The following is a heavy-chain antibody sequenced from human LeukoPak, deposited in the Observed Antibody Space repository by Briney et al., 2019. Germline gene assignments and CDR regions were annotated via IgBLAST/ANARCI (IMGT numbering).Heavy chain of an antibody. J-gene: IGHJ4*02. D-gene: IGHD2-2*01. CDR3: AKPIYCSSTSCHDY. V-gene: IGHV3-11*01. CDR1: GFTFSDYY. Sequence: GGSLRLSCAASGFTFSDYYMSWIRQAPGKGLEWVSYISGSGTTIYYADSVKGRFTISRDNSKNTLYLQMNSRRAEDTAVYYCAKPIYCSSTSCHDYWGQGTLVTVSS. CDR2: ISGSGTTI.